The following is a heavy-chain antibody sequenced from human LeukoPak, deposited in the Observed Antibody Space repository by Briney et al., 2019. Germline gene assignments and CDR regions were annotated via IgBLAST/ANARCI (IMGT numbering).Heavy chain of an antibody. CDR3: AKRVDDYGDYFDY. CDR1: GFTFSGYA. Sequence: GASLRLSCAASGFTFSGYAMSWVRQAPGKGLEWVSAISGSGGSTYYADSVKGRFTISRDNSKNTLYLQMNSLRAEDTAVYYCAKRVDDYGDYFDYWGQGTLVTVSS. D-gene: IGHD4-17*01. CDR2: ISGSGGST. V-gene: IGHV3-23*01. J-gene: IGHJ4*02.